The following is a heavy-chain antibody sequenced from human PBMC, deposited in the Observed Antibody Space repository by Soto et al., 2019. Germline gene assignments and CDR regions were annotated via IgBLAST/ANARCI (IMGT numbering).Heavy chain of an antibody. D-gene: IGHD3-22*01. Sequence: QRQLVESGGGVVQPGRSLRLSCAASGFSFSHYAMHWVRQPPGKGLEWVALISYDGDNQYFTDSVRGRFTISRDNSKTTVYLEMNSLRLDDTATYYCASPHSDSSNAFDLWGQGTLVTVSS. V-gene: IGHV3-30-3*01. CDR3: ASPHSDSSNAFDL. J-gene: IGHJ5*02. CDR1: GFSFSHYA. CDR2: ISYDGDNQ.